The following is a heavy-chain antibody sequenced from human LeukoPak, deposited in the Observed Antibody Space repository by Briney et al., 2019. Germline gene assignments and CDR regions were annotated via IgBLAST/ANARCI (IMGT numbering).Heavy chain of an antibody. D-gene: IGHD5-18*01. Sequence: PGGSLRLSCAASGFTFSTFAMIWVRQPPGKGLEWVSSIFPSGGEIHYADSVRGRFTISRDKSKNTLYLQMNSLRVEDTAVYYCAKESQRGYSYGHIRDYFDSWGQGTLVTVSS. CDR1: GFTFSTFA. V-gene: IGHV3-23*01. J-gene: IGHJ4*02. CDR3: AKESQRGYSYGHIRDYFDS. CDR2: IFPSGGEI.